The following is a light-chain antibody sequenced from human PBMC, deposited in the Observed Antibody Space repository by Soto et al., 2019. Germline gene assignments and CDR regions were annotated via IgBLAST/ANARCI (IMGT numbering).Light chain of an antibody. J-gene: IGLJ3*02. CDR2: DVI. V-gene: IGLV2-14*03. Sequence: QSALTQPASVSGSPGQSITISCTGTSSDVAGYNYVSWHQHHPGKAPKLMIYDVIHRPSGVSNRFSGSRSGYTASLTISGLQTEDEADYYCSSYTISNTRVFGGGTKLTVL. CDR1: SSDVAGYNY. CDR3: SSYTISNTRV.